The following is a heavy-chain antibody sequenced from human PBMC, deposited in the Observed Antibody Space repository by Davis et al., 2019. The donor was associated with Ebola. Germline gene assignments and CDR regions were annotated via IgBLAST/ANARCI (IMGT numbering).Heavy chain of an antibody. CDR3: VRDGCPGGSCYCGDY. CDR1: GGSISSHY. V-gene: IGHV4-4*07. J-gene: IGHJ4*02. D-gene: IGHD2-15*01. CDR2: IYTSGRT. Sequence: PSETLSLICTVSGGSISSHYWSWIRQPAGKGLEWIGRIYTSGRTNYNPSLKSRVTMSVDTSKNQFSLRLSSVTAADTAVYYCVRDGCPGGSCYCGDYWGQGTLVTVSS.